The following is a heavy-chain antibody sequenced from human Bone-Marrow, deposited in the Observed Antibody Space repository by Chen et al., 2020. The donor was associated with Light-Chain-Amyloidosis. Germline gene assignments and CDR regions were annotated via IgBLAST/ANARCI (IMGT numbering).Heavy chain of an antibody. CDR1: GFAFSSYA. V-gene: IGHV3-23*04. D-gene: IGHD3-9*01. Sequence: EVQLVESGGGLLQRGGSLRLSCAASGFAFSSYAMSWVRQAPGKGLGWVSTSSGGGGSRYFGDSVEGRLTISRDNSKSALFQQMNSLRAEDTAVYYCAKDISYDDILPGYPADAFDIWGQGTMVTVSS. CDR2: SSGGGGSR. J-gene: IGHJ3*02. CDR3: AKDISYDDILPGYPADAFDI.